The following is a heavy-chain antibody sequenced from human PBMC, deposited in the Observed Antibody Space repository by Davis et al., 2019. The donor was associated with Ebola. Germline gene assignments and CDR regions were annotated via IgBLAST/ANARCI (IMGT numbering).Heavy chain of an antibody. V-gene: IGHV3-30-3*01. J-gene: IGHJ6*04. CDR3: ARFSGMDV. Sequence: PGGSLRLSCAASGFTFSSYAMHWVRQAPGKGLEWVAVISYDGSNKYYADSVKGRFTISRDNSKNTLYLQMNSLRAEDTAVYYCARFSGMDVWGKGTTVTVSS. CDR2: ISYDGSNK. CDR1: GFTFSSYA.